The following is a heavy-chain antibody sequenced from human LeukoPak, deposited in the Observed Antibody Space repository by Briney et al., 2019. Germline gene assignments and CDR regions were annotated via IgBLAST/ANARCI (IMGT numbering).Heavy chain of an antibody. D-gene: IGHD2-2*01. CDR3: ARDKRERQYQLLSSYYYYYMDV. Sequence: GASVKVSCKASGGTFSSYAISWVRQAPGQGLEWMGRIIPILGIANYAQKFQGRVTITADKSTSTAYMELSSLRSEDTAVYYCARDKRERQYQLLSSYYYYYMDVWGKGTTVTVSS. J-gene: IGHJ6*03. CDR1: GGTFSSYA. V-gene: IGHV1-69*04. CDR2: IIPILGIA.